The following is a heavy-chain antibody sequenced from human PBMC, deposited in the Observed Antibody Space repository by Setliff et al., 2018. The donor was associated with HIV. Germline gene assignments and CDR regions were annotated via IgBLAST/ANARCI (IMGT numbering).Heavy chain of an antibody. CDR2: INTGNENT. CDR1: GYTFSQYA. D-gene: IGHD1-26*01. Sequence: GASVKVSCKASGYTFSQYALHWVRQAPGQRLEWMGWINTGNENTRYSQKFQGRVSIIRDTSANTAYMGLTNLRSDDSAIYYCARVSGGRPGNYYYAMDVWGQGTTVTVSS. CDR3: ARVSGGRPGNYYYAMDV. J-gene: IGHJ6*02. V-gene: IGHV1-3*04.